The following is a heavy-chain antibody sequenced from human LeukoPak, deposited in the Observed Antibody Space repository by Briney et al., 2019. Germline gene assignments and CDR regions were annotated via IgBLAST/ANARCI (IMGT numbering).Heavy chain of an antibody. CDR3: ARALRGYCSGGSCYPGDY. J-gene: IGHJ4*02. CDR1: GLPVSSNY. V-gene: IGHV3-66*01. Sequence: GGALRLSCAAPGLPVSSNYMSWVRQAPGKGLEWVSAIYSGGSTYYADSVKGRFTISRDNSKNTLYLQMNSLRAEDTAVYYCARALRGYCSGGSCYPGDYWGQGTLVTVSS. CDR2: IYSGGST. D-gene: IGHD2-15*01.